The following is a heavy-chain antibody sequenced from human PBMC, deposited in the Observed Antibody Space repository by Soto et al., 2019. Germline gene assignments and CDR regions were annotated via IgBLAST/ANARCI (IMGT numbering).Heavy chain of an antibody. J-gene: IGHJ4*02. CDR2: ISGSGGST. Sequence: EVQLLESGGGLVQPGGSLRLSCAASGFTFSSYAMSWVRQAPGKGLEWVSAISGSGGSTYYADSVKGRFTISRDNSKNTLYLQMNSLRAEDTAVYYCAKEEVLYNWNYNTYYFDYWGQGTLVTVSS. D-gene: IGHD1-7*01. CDR1: GFTFSSYA. V-gene: IGHV3-23*01. CDR3: AKEEVLYNWNYNTYYFDY.